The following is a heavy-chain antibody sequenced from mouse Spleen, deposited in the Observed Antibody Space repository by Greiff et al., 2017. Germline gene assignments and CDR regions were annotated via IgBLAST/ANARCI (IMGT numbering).Heavy chain of an antibody. CDR3: ANSNCVSWFAY. D-gene: IGHD2-5*01. J-gene: IGHJ3*01. V-gene: IGHV1-22*01. CDR1: GYTFTDYN. CDR2: INPTNGGT. Sequence: VQLQQSGPELVKPGASVKMSCKASGYTFTDYNMHWVKQSPGKSLEWIGYINPTNGGTSYNQKFKGKATLTVNKSSSTAYMELRSLTSEDSAVYYCANSNCVSWFAYWGQGTLVTVSA.